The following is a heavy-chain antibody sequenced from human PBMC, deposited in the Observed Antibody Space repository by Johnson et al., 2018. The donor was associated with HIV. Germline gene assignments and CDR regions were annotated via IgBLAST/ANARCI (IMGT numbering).Heavy chain of an antibody. CDR2: ISTSGSTI. J-gene: IGHJ3*02. D-gene: IGHD6-6*01. V-gene: IGHV3-11*04. Sequence: QVQLVESGGGLVRPGGSLRLSCAASGFIFSDYYMSWIRQAPGRGLDCVSYISTSGSTIYYADSVKGRFTISRDNAKNSLYLQMNSLRAEDTAVYYCARPDSSSARAHDAFDIWGQGTMVTVSS. CDR1: GFIFSDYY. CDR3: ARPDSSSARAHDAFDI.